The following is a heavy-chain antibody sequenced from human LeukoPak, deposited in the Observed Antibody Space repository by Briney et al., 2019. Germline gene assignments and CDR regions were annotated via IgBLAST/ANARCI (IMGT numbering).Heavy chain of an antibody. Sequence: GGSLRLSCAASGFTVSSNYMSWVRQAPGKGLEWVSVIYSGGSTYYADSVKGRFTISRDNSKNTLYLQMNSLRAEDTAVYYCARDPRYCSGGSCYSWGQGTLVTVSS. CDR1: GFTVSSNY. J-gene: IGHJ4*02. D-gene: IGHD2-15*01. CDR3: ARDPRYCSGGSCYS. CDR2: IYSGGST. V-gene: IGHV3-66*01.